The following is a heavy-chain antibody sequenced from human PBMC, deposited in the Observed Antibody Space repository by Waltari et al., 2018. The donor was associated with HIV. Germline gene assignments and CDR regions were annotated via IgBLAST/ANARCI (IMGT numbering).Heavy chain of an antibody. J-gene: IGHJ4*02. D-gene: IGHD2-15*01. CDR3: ARAVQGYCSGGSCENYFDY. V-gene: IGHV4-39*01. CDR1: GGSISSSSYY. CDR2: IYYSGRT. Sequence: QLQLQESGPGLVKPSETLSLTCTVSGGSISSSSYYWGWIRQPPGKGLEWIGSIYYSGRTYFHPSLKSRVTISVDTSKNQFSLKLSSVTAADTAVYYCARAVQGYCSGGSCENYFDYWGQGTLVTVSS.